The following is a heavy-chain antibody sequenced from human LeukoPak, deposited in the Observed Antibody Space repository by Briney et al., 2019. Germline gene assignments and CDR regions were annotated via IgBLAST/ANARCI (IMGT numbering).Heavy chain of an antibody. CDR3: ARAQGYYDSSGYSYYYYGMDV. D-gene: IGHD3-22*01. Sequence: PGGSLRLSCAASGSTVSSNYMTWVRQAPGKGLEWVSVIYGGGNTYYADSVKGRLTISRDNSKNTLYLQMNSLRAEDTAVYYCARAQGYYDSSGYSYYYYGMDVWGQGTTVTVSS. V-gene: IGHV3-66*01. CDR1: GSTVSSNY. CDR2: IYGGGNT. J-gene: IGHJ6*02.